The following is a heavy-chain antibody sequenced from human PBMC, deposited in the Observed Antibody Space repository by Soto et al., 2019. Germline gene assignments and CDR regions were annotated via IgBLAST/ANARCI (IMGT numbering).Heavy chain of an antibody. V-gene: IGHV3-30-3*01. CDR3: ARDQGVFGVVIQNYYYYGMDV. D-gene: IGHD3-3*01. CDR1: GFTFSSYA. J-gene: IGHJ6*02. CDR2: ISYDGSNK. Sequence: GGSLRLSCAASGFTFSSYAMHWVRQAPGKGLEWVAVISYDGSNKYYADSVKGRFTISRDNSKNTLYLQMNSLRAEDTAVYYCARDQGVFGVVIQNYYYYGMDVWGQGTTVTVSS.